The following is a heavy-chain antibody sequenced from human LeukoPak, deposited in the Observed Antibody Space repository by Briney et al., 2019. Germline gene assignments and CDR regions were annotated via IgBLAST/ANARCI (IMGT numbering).Heavy chain of an antibody. Sequence: PSQTLSLTCTVSGGSISSGDYYWSWIRQPPGKGLEWIGYIYYSGSTYYNPSLKSRVTISVDTSKNQFSLKLSYVTAADTAVYYCASQKWELPYYFDYWGQGTLVTVSS. CDR2: IYYSGST. V-gene: IGHV4-30-4*08. CDR3: ASQKWELPYYFDY. J-gene: IGHJ4*02. D-gene: IGHD1-26*01. CDR1: GGSISSGDYY.